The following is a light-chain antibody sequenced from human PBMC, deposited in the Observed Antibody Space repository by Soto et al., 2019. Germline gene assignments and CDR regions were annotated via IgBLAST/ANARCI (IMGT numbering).Light chain of an antibody. Sequence: MHITQSPSSLCSAVGDRVTMTCLASQNIDTYLNWYQQKSGKAPNRMIYAASTLKSGVTSRFSGSGYGTDFNLTITSLKPEEFENYFCPQSYSTTLNFGGGNKVDIK. CDR3: PQSYSTTLN. CDR2: AAS. CDR1: QNIDTY. J-gene: IGKJ4*01. V-gene: IGKV1-39*01.